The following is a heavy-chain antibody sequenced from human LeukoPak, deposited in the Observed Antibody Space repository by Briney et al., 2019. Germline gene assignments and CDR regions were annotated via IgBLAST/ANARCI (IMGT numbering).Heavy chain of an antibody. V-gene: IGHV3-21*01. Sequence: PGGSLRLSCAASGFTFSSYSMNWVRQAPGKGLEWVSSISSSSSYIYYADSVKGRFTISRDNAKNSLYLQMNSLRAEDTAVYYCARDRTIFGVATPGWGYYGMDVWGQGTTVTVSS. J-gene: IGHJ6*02. CDR3: ARDRTIFGVATPGWGYYGMDV. CDR1: GFTFSSYS. CDR2: ISSSSSYI. D-gene: IGHD3-3*01.